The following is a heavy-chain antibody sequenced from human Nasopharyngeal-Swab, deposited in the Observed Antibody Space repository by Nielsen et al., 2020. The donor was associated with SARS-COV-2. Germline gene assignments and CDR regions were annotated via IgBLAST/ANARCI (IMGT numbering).Heavy chain of an antibody. CDR1: GFTFSSYW. J-gene: IGHJ4*02. V-gene: IGHV3-74*01. D-gene: IGHD3-16*01. CDR2: INSDGSST. CDR3: ARERRAGGRYYFDY. Sequence: GGSLRLSCAASGFTFSSYWMHWVRQAPGKGLVWVSRINSDGSSTSYADSVKGRFTISRDNAKNTLYLQMNNLRAEDTAVYYCARERRAGGRYYFDYWGQGTLVTVSS.